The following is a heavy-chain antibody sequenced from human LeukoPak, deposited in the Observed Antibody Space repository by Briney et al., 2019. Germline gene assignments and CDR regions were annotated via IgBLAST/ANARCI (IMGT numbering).Heavy chain of an antibody. J-gene: IGHJ6*03. CDR3: AKDHFYSNYVNYYYMDV. CDR2: IRYDGSNK. D-gene: IGHD4-11*01. V-gene: IGHV3-30*02. Sequence: HSGGSLRLSCAASGFSFSIYDIHWVRQGPGKGLEWVAFIRYDGSNKYYADSVKGRFTISRDNSKNTLYLQMNSLRAEDTAVYYCAKDHFYSNYVNYYYMDVWGKGTTVTVSS. CDR1: GFSFSIYD.